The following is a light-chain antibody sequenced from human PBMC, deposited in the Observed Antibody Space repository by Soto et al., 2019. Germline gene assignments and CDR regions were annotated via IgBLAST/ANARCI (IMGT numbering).Light chain of an antibody. J-gene: IGKJ1*01. CDR3: QKYNSAPRT. Sequence: DIQMTQSPSSLSASVGDRVTITCRASQGISNYLAWYQQKPGKVPKLLIYAASTLLSGVPSRFSGSGSGTDFTLTISSLQPDDVATYYCQKYNSAPRTFGQGTEVEIQ. V-gene: IGKV1-27*01. CDR2: AAS. CDR1: QGISNY.